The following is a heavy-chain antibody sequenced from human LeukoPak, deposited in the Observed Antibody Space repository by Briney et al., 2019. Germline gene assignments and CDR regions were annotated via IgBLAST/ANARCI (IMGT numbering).Heavy chain of an antibody. Sequence: GASLMISCKGAGYCFTSYWIGWVRQMPGKGLEWMEIIYPGDSDTRYSTSIQCQVAISADKSISTAYLQWNSLEASDTAMYYCARQDILTGYSTWGYWGQGTLVTVSS. V-gene: IGHV5-51*01. CDR3: ARQDILTGYSTWGY. CDR1: GYCFTSYW. CDR2: IYPGDSDT. J-gene: IGHJ4*02. D-gene: IGHD3-9*01.